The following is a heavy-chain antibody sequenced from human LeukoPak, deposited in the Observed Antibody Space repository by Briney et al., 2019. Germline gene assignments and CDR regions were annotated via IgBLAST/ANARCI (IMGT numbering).Heavy chain of an antibody. J-gene: IGHJ6*03. D-gene: IGHD3-3*01. CDR2: IIPIFGTA. V-gene: IGHV1-69*05. Sequence: ASVKVSCKASGGTFSSYAISWVRQAPGQGLEWMGGIIPIFGTANYAQKFQGRVTITTDESTSTAYMELCSLRSEGTAVYYCASSYYDFWSGTYYYYMDVWGKGTTVTVSS. CDR3: ASSYYDFWSGTYYYYMDV. CDR1: GGTFSSYA.